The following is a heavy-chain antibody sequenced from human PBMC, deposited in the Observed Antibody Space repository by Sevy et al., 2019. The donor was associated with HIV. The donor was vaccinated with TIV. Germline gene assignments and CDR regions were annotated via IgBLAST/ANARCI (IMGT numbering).Heavy chain of an antibody. CDR1: GFTFSSYA. D-gene: IGHD2-15*01. CDR3: ARTDIVVVVAGTPPGWFDP. Sequence: GGSLRLSCAASGFTFSSYAMHWVRQAPGKGLEWVAVISYDGSNKYYANSVKGRFTISRDNSKNTLYLQMNSLRAEDTAVYYCARTDIVVVVAGTPPGWFDPWGQGTLVTVSS. J-gene: IGHJ5*02. V-gene: IGHV3-30-3*01. CDR2: ISYDGSNK.